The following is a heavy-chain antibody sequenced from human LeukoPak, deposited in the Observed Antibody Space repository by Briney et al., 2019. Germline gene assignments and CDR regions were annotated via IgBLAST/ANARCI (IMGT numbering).Heavy chain of an antibody. Sequence: NPGGSLRLSCAASGFTFSDYYLSWIRQAPGKGLEWVSYISSSGSTIYYADSVKGRFTISRDNAKNSLYLQMNSLRAEDTAVYYCAELGGYSYGQPFDYWGQGTLVTVSS. CDR3: AELGGYSYGQPFDY. V-gene: IGHV3-11*01. D-gene: IGHD5-18*01. CDR1: GFTFSDYY. CDR2: ISSSGSTI. J-gene: IGHJ4*02.